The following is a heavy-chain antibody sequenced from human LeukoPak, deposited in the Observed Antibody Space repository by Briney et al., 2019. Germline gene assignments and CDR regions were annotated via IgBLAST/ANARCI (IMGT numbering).Heavy chain of an antibody. V-gene: IGHV3-30-3*01. CDR2: ISYDGSNE. CDR1: GFTFSSYA. J-gene: IGHJ4*02. CDR3: ARDGPPVEVASGYFDY. Sequence: SGGSLRLSCAASGFTFSSYALHWVRQAPGKGLEWVAVISYDGSNEYYADSVKGRFTISRDNSKNTLYLQMNSLRTEDTAVYYCARDGPPVEVASGYFDYWGQGTLVTVSS. D-gene: IGHD5-12*01.